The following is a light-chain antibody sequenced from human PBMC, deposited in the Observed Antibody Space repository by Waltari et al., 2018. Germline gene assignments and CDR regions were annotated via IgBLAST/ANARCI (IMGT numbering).Light chain of an antibody. CDR1: QGVLNSSKNKDF. CDR3: QQHYNIPYT. Sequence: DIVMTQSPASLAVSLGERATINCKSSQGVLNSSKNKDFLAWYQQKPRQPPKLLIYWASTRESGVPDRFSGSGSGTDFTLTISSLQAEDVAVYYCQQHYNIPYTFGQGTKVEIK. J-gene: IGKJ2*01. V-gene: IGKV4-1*01. CDR2: WAS.